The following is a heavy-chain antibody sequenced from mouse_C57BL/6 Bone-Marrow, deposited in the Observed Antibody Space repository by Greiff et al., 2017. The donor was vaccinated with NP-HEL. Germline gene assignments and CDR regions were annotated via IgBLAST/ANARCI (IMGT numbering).Heavy chain of an antibody. CDR2: INPNNGGT. CDR1: GYTFTDYY. V-gene: IGHV1-26*01. CDR3: ARGERYFYV. Sequence: VQLQQSGPELVKPGASVKISCKASGYTFTDYYMNWVKQSHGKSLEWIGDINPNNGGTSYNQKFKGKATLTVDKSSSTAYMELRSLTSEDSAVYYCARGERYFYVWGTGTTVTVSS. J-gene: IGHJ1*03.